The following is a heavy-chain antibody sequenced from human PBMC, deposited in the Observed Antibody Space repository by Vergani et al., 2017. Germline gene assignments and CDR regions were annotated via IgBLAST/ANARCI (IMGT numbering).Heavy chain of an antibody. CDR2: IWSKPYGGTT. D-gene: IGHD3-16*01. Sequence: EVHLVESGGGLVQPGRSLRLSCSGSGFTLGDYAMTWVRQAPGTGLEWVAFIWSKPYGGTTEYAASVKGRFTISRDDSKIIAYLQMSSLKAEDTAVYYSTRDRLDDSYAYVDYWGQGTLVTVSP. V-gene: IGHV3-49*04. J-gene: IGHJ4*02. CDR3: TRDRLDDSYAYVDY. CDR1: GFTLGDYA.